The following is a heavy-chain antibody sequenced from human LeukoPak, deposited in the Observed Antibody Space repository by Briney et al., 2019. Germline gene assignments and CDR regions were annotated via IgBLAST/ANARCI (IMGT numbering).Heavy chain of an antibody. D-gene: IGHD4-17*01. V-gene: IGHV3-30*04. J-gene: IGHJ4*02. Sequence: GGSLRLSCAAAGFTFSSYAMHWVRQAPGKGLEWVAVISYDGSNKYYADSVKGRFTISRDNSKNTLYLQMNSLRAEDTAVYYCARDFGWHGDPFDYWGQGTLVTVSS. CDR3: ARDFGWHGDPFDY. CDR1: GFTFSSYA. CDR2: ISYDGSNK.